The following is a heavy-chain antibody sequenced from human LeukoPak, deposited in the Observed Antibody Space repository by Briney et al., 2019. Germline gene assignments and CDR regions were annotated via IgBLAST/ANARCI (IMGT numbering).Heavy chain of an antibody. CDR3: ARARSYIVVVVAATPRAWFDP. V-gene: IGHV4-34*01. CDR2: INHSGST. J-gene: IGHJ5*02. D-gene: IGHD2-15*01. Sequence: SETLSLTCAVYGGSFSGYYWGWIRQPPGKGLEWIGEINHSGSTNYNPSLKSRVTISVDTSKNQFSLKLSSVTAADTAVYYCARARSYIVVVVAATPRAWFDPWGQGTLVTVSS. CDR1: GGSFSGYY.